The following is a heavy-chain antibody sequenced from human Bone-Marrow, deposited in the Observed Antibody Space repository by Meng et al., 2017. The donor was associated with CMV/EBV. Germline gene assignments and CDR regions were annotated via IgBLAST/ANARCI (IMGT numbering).Heavy chain of an antibody. CDR3: ARDFTDIVVVPAAMGWFDP. CDR1: GYTFTGYY. CDR2: INPNSGGT. V-gene: IGHV1-2*02. D-gene: IGHD2-2*01. J-gene: IGHJ5*02. Sequence: ASVKVSCKASGYTFTGYYMHWVRQAPGQGLEWMGWINPNSGGTNYAQKFQGRVTMTRDTSISTAYMELGRLRSEDTAVYYCARDFTDIVVVPAAMGWFDPWGQGTLVTVSS.